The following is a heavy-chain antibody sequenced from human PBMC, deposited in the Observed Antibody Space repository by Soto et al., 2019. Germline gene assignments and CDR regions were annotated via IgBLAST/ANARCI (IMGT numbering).Heavy chain of an antibody. Sequence: SVKVSCKASGGTFSSYAISWVRQAPGQGLEWMGGIIPIFGTANYAQKFQGRVTITADESTSTAYMELSSLRSEDTAVYYCARDLSRYDFWSGYRTPNYYYGMDVWGQGTTVTVS. CDR3: ARDLSRYDFWSGYRTPNYYYGMDV. V-gene: IGHV1-69*13. D-gene: IGHD3-3*01. J-gene: IGHJ6*02. CDR1: GGTFSSYA. CDR2: IIPIFGTA.